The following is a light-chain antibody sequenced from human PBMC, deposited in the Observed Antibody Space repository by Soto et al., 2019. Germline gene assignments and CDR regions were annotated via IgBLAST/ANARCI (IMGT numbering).Light chain of an antibody. V-gene: IGLV6-57*03. CDR3: QSYQNINHAVV. CDR2: END. Sequence: NFMLTQPHSVSESPGKTVTITCTRSSGSIATNYVQWYQQRPGSAPTTVIYENDQRPSGVPDRFSGSIDSSPNSASLSISGLKTEDEADYHCQSYQNINHAVVFGGGTKVTVL. CDR1: SGSIATNY. J-gene: IGLJ2*01.